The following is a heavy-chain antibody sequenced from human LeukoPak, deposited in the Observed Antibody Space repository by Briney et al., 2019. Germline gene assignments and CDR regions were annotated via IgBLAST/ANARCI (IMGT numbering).Heavy chain of an antibody. CDR3: ARDPFYYGSGSYQNYYFDY. J-gene: IGHJ4*02. CDR1: GYSISSGYY. V-gene: IGHV4-38-2*02. D-gene: IGHD3-10*01. CDR2: IYHSGST. Sequence: SETLSLTYAVSGYSISSGYYWGWIRQPPGKGLEWIGSIYHSGSTYYNPSLKSRVTISVDTSKNQFSLKLSSVTAADTAVYYCARDPFYYGSGSYQNYYFDYWGQGTLVTVSS.